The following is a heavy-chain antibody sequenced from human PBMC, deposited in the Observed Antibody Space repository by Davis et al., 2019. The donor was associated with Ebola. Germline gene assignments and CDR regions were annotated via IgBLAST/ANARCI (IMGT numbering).Heavy chain of an antibody. CDR1: GFTFDDYA. Sequence: GESLKISCAASGFTFDDYAMHWVRQAPGKGLEWVSGIYGGDTHYADSVKGRFTISRDNSKNTLYLQMNSLRAEDTAVYYCAKRFGELFYYGMDVWGQGTTVTVSS. CDR3: AKRFGELFYYGMDV. CDR2: IYGGDT. V-gene: IGHV3-23*03. J-gene: IGHJ6*02. D-gene: IGHD3-10*01.